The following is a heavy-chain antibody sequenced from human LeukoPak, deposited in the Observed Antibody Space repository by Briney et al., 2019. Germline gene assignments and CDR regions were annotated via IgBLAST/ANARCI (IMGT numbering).Heavy chain of an antibody. CDR3: ARLGYPPRIAAAGTSSGRYFDL. CDR2: IYTSGST. D-gene: IGHD6-13*01. Sequence: SETLSLTCTVSGGSISSYYWSWIRQPPGKGLEWIGYIYTSGSTNYNPSLKSRVTISVDTSKNQFSLKLSSVTAADTAVYYCARLGYPPRIAAAGTSSGRYFDLWGRGTLVTVSS. V-gene: IGHV4-4*09. CDR1: GGSISSYY. J-gene: IGHJ2*01.